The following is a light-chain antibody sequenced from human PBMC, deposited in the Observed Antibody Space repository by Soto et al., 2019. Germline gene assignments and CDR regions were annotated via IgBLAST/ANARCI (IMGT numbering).Light chain of an antibody. J-gene: IGKJ5*01. CDR3: QLYGTSPH. V-gene: IGKV3-20*01. CDR1: QRTGSNL. CDR2: ASS. Sequence: DIVLTQSPGTLSLSPGARATLSCKSSQRTGSNLLAWYQHKPGQAHRLLIYASSKRATVIPDRFSGRAAGTYFPLTINRLEPEDFAVYYCQLYGTSPHFGQGTRLEIK.